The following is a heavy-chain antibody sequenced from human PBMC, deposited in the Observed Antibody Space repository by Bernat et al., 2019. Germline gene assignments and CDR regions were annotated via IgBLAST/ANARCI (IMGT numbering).Heavy chain of an antibody. V-gene: IGHV3-73*02. CDR2: IRSNANSYAT. Sequence: EVQLVESGGGLVQPGGSLKLSCAASGFTFSGSAMHWVRQASGKGLGWVGRIRSNANSYATAYAASVKGRVTISTDDSKNTAYLQMKRLKPEDTAVDYCTKGYCSGGSCWGHFDSWGQGTLVTVSS. D-gene: IGHD2-15*01. CDR3: TKGYCSGGSCWGHFDS. J-gene: IGHJ5*01. CDR1: GFTFSGSA.